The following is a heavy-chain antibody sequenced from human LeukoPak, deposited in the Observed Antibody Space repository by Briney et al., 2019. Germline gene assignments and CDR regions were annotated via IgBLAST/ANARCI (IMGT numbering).Heavy chain of an antibody. V-gene: IGHV4-59*01. CDR3: TRSTNLEALDI. J-gene: IGHJ3*02. D-gene: IGHD2-8*01. CDR2: IYYSGST. CDR1: GGSISSYY. Sequence: SETLSLTCTVSGGSISSYYWSWIRQPPGKGLEWIGYIYYSGSTNYNPSLKGRVTISVDTSKSQFSLKLRSVTTADTAVYYCTRSTNLEALDIWGQGTMVTVSS.